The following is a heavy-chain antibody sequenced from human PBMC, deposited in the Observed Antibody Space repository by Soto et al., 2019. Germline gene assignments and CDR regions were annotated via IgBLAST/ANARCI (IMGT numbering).Heavy chain of an antibody. J-gene: IGHJ4*02. D-gene: IGHD3-22*01. CDR3: ARPLHYYDSRAQGFYY. Sequence: QVQLVQSGAEVKKPGSSVKVSCKASGGTFSSYAISWVRQAPGQGLEWMGGIIPIFGTANYAQKFQGRVTITADESTSTAYMELSSLRSEDTAVYYCARPLHYYDSRAQGFYYWGQGTLVTVSS. V-gene: IGHV1-69*01. CDR1: GGTFSSYA. CDR2: IIPIFGTA.